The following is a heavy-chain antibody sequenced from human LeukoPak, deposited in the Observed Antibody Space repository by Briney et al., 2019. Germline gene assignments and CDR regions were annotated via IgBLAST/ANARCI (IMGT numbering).Heavy chain of an antibody. CDR3: ATAGQKGDEYYSYYYMDV. Sequence: EASVTVSCKVSGYTLTELSMHWVRQAPGKGLEWMGGFNPEDGETIYAQKFQGRVTMTEDTSTDTAYMELSSLRSEDTAVYYCATAGQKGDEYYSYYYMDVWGKGTTVTVSS. J-gene: IGHJ6*03. CDR1: GYTLTELS. CDR2: FNPEDGET. D-gene: IGHD2-21*01. V-gene: IGHV1-24*01.